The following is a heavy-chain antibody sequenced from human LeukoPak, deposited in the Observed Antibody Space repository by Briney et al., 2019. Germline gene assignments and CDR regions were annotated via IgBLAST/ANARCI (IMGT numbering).Heavy chain of an antibody. CDR1: GFTFSSNA. D-gene: IGHD3-22*01. V-gene: IGHV3-23*01. J-gene: IGHJ4*02. Sequence: GGSLRLSCAASGFTFSSNALSWVRQAPGKGLEWVSAISGSGASTYYADSVKGRFTIARNTSKTSLYLQMNSLRAEDTAVYYCASYPQVVVIFLGYWGQGTLVTVSS. CDR2: ISGSGAST. CDR3: ASYPQVVVIFLGY.